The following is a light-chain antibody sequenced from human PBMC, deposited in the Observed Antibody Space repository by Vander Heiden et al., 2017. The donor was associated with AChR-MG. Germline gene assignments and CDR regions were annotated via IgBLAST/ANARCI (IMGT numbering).Light chain of an antibody. CDR3: QSYDRSLGGYVV. CDR1: SSNFGAGYA. J-gene: IGLJ2*01. CDR2: RNT. Sequence: QSMLAQPPSVSGAPRQRVTISCTGSSSNFGAGYAVHWYQQLPGAAPRLLIYRNTNRPSGVPDRFSGSKSGTSASLAITGLQAEDEANYYCQSYDRSLGGYVVFGGGTKLTVL. V-gene: IGLV1-40*01.